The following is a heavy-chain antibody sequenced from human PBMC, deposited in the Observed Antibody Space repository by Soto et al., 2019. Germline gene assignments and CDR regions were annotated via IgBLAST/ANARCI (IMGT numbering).Heavy chain of an antibody. CDR1: GGSISSGGYY. Sequence: QVQLQESGPGLVKPSQTLSLTCTVSGGSISSGGYYWSWIRQHPGKGLEWIGDIYYSGSTYYNPSLKSRVTISVDTSKNQCSLKLSSVTAADTAVYYCARDWGRDGCFDYWGQGTLVTVSS. V-gene: IGHV4-31*03. CDR2: IYYSGST. J-gene: IGHJ4*02. D-gene: IGHD3-16*01. CDR3: ARDWGRDGCFDY.